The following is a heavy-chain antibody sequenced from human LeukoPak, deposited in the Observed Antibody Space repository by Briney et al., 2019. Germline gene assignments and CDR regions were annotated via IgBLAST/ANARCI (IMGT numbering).Heavy chain of an antibody. CDR2: IYYSGST. V-gene: IGHV4-59*01. J-gene: IGHJ6*03. Sequence: KSSETLSLTCTVSGGSISSYYWSWTRQPPGKGLEWIGYIYYSGSTNYNPSLKSRVTISVDTSKNQFSLKLSSVTAADTAVYYCARGFRSSSSSHYYYYYMDVWGKGTTVTVSS. D-gene: IGHD6-6*01. CDR1: GGSISSYY. CDR3: ARGFRSSSSSHYYYYYMDV.